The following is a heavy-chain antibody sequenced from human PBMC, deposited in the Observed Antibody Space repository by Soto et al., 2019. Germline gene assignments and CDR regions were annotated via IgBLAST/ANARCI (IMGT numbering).Heavy chain of an antibody. J-gene: IGHJ4*01. V-gene: IGHV4-59*01. D-gene: IGHD3-3*01. CDR3: ARGGHDLAFDY. CDR2: IYYSGST. Sequence: PSETLSLTCAVYGGSFSGYYWSWIRQPPGKGLEWIGYIYYSGSTNYNPSLKSRVTISVDTSKNQFSLKLSSVTAADTAVYYCARGGHDLAFDYWAMEDWSPSPQ. CDR1: GGSFSGYY.